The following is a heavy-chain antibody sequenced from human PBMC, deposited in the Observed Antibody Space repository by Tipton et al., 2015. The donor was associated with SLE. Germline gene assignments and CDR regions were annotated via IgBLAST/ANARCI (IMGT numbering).Heavy chain of an antibody. Sequence: SLRLSCAASGFTFSSYSMNWVRQAPGKGLEWVSYISSSSSTIYYADSVKGRFTISRDNAKNSLYLQMNSLRAEDTAVYYCARGGSNVVVPAGAFDIWGQGTMVTVSS. D-gene: IGHD2-2*01. J-gene: IGHJ3*02. CDR2: ISSSSSTI. CDR1: GFTFSSYS. V-gene: IGHV3-48*01. CDR3: ARGGSNVVVPAGAFDI.